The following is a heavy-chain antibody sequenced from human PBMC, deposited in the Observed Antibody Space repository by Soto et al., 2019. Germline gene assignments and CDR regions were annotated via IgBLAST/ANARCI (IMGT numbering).Heavy chain of an antibody. CDR2: IYTSGIT. CDR1: GGSIGRFH. D-gene: IGHD5-18*01. J-gene: IGHJ4*02. CDR3: ARDLEYSYGFDF. Sequence: PSETLSLTCTVSGGSIGRFHWSWIRQPAGKGLGWIGRIYTSGITNYSPSLKSRVTMSLDTSKNQFSLRLSPVTAADTAVYYCARDLEYSYGFDFWGQGALVTDSS. V-gene: IGHV4-4*07.